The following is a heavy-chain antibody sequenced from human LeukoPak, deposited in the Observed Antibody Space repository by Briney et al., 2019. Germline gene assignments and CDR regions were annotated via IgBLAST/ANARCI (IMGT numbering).Heavy chain of an antibody. CDR2: ISGSGGST. V-gene: IGHV3-23*01. J-gene: IGHJ4*02. CDR1: GFTFSSYA. Sequence: GGSLRLSCAASGFTFSSYAMSWVRQAPGKGLEWVSAISGSGGSTYYADSVKGRFTISRDNSKNTLYLQMSSLRAEDTAVYYCAKDPPKFYCSSTSCYDYWGQGTLVTVSS. CDR3: AKDPPKFYCSSTSCYDY. D-gene: IGHD2-2*01.